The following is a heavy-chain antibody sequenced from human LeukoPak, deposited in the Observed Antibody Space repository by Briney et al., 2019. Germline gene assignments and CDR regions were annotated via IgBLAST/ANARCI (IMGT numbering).Heavy chain of an antibody. V-gene: IGHV3-23*01. CDR3: AKVIYYDSSGYWRKDYYYYGMDV. D-gene: IGHD3-22*01. J-gene: IGHJ6*02. CDR2: ISGSGGST. CDR1: GFTFSDYA. Sequence: GRPLRLSCAASGFTFSDYAMHWVRQAPGKGLEWVSAISGSGGSTYYADSVKGRFTISRDNSKNTLYLQMNSLRAEDTAVYYCAKVIYYDSSGYWRKDYYYYGMDVWGQGTTVTVSS.